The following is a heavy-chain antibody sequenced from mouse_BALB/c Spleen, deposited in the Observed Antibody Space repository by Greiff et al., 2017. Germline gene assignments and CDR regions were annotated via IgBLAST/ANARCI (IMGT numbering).Heavy chain of an antibody. V-gene: IGHV3-2*02. Sequence: EVLLVESGPGLVKPSQSLSLTCTVTGYSITSDYAWNWIRQFPGNKLEWMGYISYSGSTSYKPTLKSRISITRDTSKNQFFLQLKSVTTEDTATYYCARDYDDGWFAYWGQGTLVTVSA. D-gene: IGHD2-4*01. CDR3: ARDYDDGWFAY. J-gene: IGHJ3*01. CDR2: ISYSGST. CDR1: GYSITSDYA.